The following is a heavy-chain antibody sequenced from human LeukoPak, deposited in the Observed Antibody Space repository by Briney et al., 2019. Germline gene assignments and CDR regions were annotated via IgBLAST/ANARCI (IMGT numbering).Heavy chain of an antibody. Sequence: PGGSLGLSCAASGFTFSSYSMSWVRQAPGKGLEWVANIKEDGSEKWYVDSVKGRFTISRDNAKNSLYLQMNSLRAEDTAVYYCARVRGNSSPFDYWGQGTLVTVSS. CDR2: IKEDGSEK. CDR3: ARVRGNSSPFDY. J-gene: IGHJ4*02. D-gene: IGHD6-13*01. CDR1: GFTFSSYS. V-gene: IGHV3-7*01.